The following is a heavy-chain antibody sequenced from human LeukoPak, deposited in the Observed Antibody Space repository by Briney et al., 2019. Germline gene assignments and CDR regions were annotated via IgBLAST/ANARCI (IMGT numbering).Heavy chain of an antibody. Sequence: GGSLRLSCAASGFTFSSYGMSWVRQAPGKGLEWVANIKKDGREKYYVDSVKGRFTISRDNTKNSLYLQMNSLRAEDTAVYYCARDFPYYYDTSGYYQDYWGQGTLVTVSS. J-gene: IGHJ4*02. CDR3: ARDFPYYYDTSGYYQDY. V-gene: IGHV3-7*01. CDR2: IKKDGREK. D-gene: IGHD3-22*01. CDR1: GFTFSSYG.